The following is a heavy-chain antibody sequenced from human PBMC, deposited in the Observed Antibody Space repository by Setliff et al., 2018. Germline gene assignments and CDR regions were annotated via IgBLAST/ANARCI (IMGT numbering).Heavy chain of an antibody. Sequence: SVKVSCKASRHTFSSYGVSWVRQAPGQGLEWMGGIIPMFGLPTYAQQFQGRVTIAADELSGMVYMELSSLTSEDTAMYYCARSGLGGSPQYFFDSWGQGTLVTVSS. CDR1: RHTFSSYG. V-gene: IGHV1-69*13. CDR2: IIPMFGLP. CDR3: ARSGLGGSPQYFFDS. D-gene: IGHD2-15*01. J-gene: IGHJ4*02.